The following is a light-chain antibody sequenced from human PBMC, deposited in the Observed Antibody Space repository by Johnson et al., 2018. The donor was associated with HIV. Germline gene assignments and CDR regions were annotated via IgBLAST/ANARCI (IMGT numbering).Light chain of an antibody. CDR2: ENN. V-gene: IGLV1-51*01. J-gene: IGLJ1*01. CDR1: NSNIGNNY. CDR3: GTWDSSLSSYV. Sequence: QSVLTQPPSVSAAPGQKVTISCSGSNSNIGNNYVSWYQQLPGTAPKLLIYENNKRPSGIPDRFSGSKSGTSATLGITRLQTGDEADYYCGTWDSSLSSYVFGTATKITVL.